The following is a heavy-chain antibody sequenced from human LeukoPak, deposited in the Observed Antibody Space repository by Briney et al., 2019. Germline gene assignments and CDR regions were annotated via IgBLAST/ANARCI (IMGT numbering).Heavy chain of an antibody. CDR2: IYPGDSDT. J-gene: IGHJ4*02. CDR3: ARPSQAAGTDY. Sequence: GASVKISCKGSGYSFTSYWIGWVRQMPGKGLEWMGIIYPGDSDTRYSPSFQGQVTISADKSISTAYLQWSSLKASDTAMYYCARPSQAAGTDYWGQGTLVTVSS. D-gene: IGHD6-13*01. V-gene: IGHV5-51*01. CDR1: GYSFTSYW.